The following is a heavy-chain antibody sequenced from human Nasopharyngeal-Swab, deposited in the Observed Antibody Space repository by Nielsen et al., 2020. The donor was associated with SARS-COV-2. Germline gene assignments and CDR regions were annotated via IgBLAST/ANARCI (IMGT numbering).Heavy chain of an antibody. Sequence: SETLSLTCTVSGGSISSYYWSWIRQPPGKGLEWIGYIYYSVSTNYNPSLKSRVTISVDTSKNQFSLKLSSVTAADTAVYYCASLAGTMVRGVIPHRYYYYGMDVWGQGTTVTVSS. D-gene: IGHD3-10*01. CDR2: IYYSVST. V-gene: IGHV4-59*01. J-gene: IGHJ6*02. CDR1: GGSISSYY. CDR3: ASLAGTMVRGVIPHRYYYYGMDV.